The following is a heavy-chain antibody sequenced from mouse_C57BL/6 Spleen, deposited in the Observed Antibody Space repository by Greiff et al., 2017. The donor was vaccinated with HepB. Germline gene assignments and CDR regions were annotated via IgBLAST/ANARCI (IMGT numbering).Heavy chain of an antibody. D-gene: IGHD4-1*01. CDR2: IDPSDSYT. J-gene: IGHJ2*01. CDR1: GYTFTSYW. CDR3: ARSGLGRQIYYFDY. Sequence: QVQLQQPGAELVRPGTSVKLSCKASGYTFTSYWRHGVKQRPGQGLEWIGGIDPSDSYTNYNQKFKGKATLTVDTSSSTAYMQLSSLTSEDSAVYYCARSGLGRQIYYFDYWGQGTTLTVSS. V-gene: IGHV1-59*01.